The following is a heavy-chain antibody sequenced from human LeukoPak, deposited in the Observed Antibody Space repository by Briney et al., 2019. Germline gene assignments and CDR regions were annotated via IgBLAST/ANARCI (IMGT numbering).Heavy chain of an antibody. CDR1: GGSISSGGYY. V-gene: IGHV4-31*03. J-gene: IGHJ4*02. CDR3: ARAGGFFSPFGY. Sequence: PSETLSLTCTVSGGSISSGGYYWSWIRQHPGDGLEWIGYIYCSGSTYYNPSLKSRVTISIDTSKNQFSLKLSSVTAADTAVYYCARAGGFFSPFGYWGQGTLVTVSS. CDR2: IYCSGST. D-gene: IGHD3-16*01.